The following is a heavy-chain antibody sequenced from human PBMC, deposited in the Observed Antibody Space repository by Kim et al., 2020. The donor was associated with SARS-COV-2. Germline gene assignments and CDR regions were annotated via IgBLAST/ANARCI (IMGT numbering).Heavy chain of an antibody. CDR3: ARGYSSSWYWAFDI. V-gene: IGHV3-13*01. Sequence: YPGSVKGRFTIPREKDKNSLYLQMSSLRAGDTVVYYCARGYSSSWYWAFDIWGQGTMVTVSS. D-gene: IGHD6-13*01. J-gene: IGHJ3*02.